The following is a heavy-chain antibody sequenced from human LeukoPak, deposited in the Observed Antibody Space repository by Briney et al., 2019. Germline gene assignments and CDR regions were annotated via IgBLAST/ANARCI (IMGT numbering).Heavy chain of an antibody. D-gene: IGHD6-6*01. Sequence: GGSLRLSCAASGITFGSYAMSWVRQAPGKGLEWVSVISGSGADTYYADSVKGRFSISRENSKNTLYMKIDSLRAEDTAIYYCAKDSTVGELVRGFYYYMDVWGKGTTVTVSS. CDR1: GITFGSYA. J-gene: IGHJ6*03. CDR2: ISGSGADT. V-gene: IGHV3-23*01. CDR3: AKDSTVGELVRGFYYYMDV.